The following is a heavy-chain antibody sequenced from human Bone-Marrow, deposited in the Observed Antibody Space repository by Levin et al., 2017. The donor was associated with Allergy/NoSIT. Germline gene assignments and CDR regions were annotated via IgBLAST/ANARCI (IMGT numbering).Heavy chain of an antibody. CDR3: ASPRGRVTTGTYGMDV. D-gene: IGHD4-17*01. CDR1: GFTFSSYS. J-gene: IGHJ6*02. V-gene: IGHV3-21*01. CDR2: ISSSSSYI. Sequence: GGSLRLSCAASGFTFSSYSMNWVRQPPGKGLEWVSSISSSSSYIYYADPVKGRFTTSRDNAKNSLYLQMNSLRAEDTAVYYCASPRGRVTTGTYGMDVWGQGTTVTVSS.